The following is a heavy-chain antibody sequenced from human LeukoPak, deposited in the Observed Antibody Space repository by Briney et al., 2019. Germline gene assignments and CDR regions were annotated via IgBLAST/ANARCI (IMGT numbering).Heavy chain of an antibody. D-gene: IGHD3-22*01. Sequence: SETLSLTCTVSGGSISSSSYYWGWIRQPPGKGLEWIGSIYYSGSTYYNPSLKSRVTISVDTSKNQFSLKLSSVTAADTAVYYCASLNYYDSSGPFDAFDIWGQGTMVTVSS. CDR1: GGSISSSSYY. CDR2: IYYSGST. V-gene: IGHV4-39*07. J-gene: IGHJ3*02. CDR3: ASLNYYDSSGPFDAFDI.